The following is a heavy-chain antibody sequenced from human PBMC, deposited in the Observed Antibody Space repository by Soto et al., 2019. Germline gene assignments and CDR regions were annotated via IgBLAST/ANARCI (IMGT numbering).Heavy chain of an antibody. D-gene: IGHD3-9*01. CDR3: ARTTAPPRKPDYDILTGYYRTAWEYYFDY. V-gene: IGHV5-51*01. CDR1: GYSFTSYW. CDR2: IYPGDSDT. Sequence: GESLKISCKGSGYSFTSYWIGWVRQMPGKGLEWMGIIYPGDSDTRYSPSFQGQVTISADKSISTAYLQWGSLKASDTAMYYCARTTAPPRKPDYDILTGYYRTAWEYYFDYWGQGTLVTVSS. J-gene: IGHJ4*02.